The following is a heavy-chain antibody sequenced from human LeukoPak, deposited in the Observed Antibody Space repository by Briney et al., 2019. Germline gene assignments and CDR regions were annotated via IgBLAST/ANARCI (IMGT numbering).Heavy chain of an antibody. V-gene: IGHV3-30*02. CDR1: GFTFSSYS. CDR2: IWYDGSNK. D-gene: IGHD5-18*01. J-gene: IGHJ6*02. Sequence: PGGSLRLSCAASGFTFSSYSMHWVRQAPGKGLEWVAVIWYDGSNKYYADSVKGRFTISRDNSKNTLYLQMNSLRAEDTALYYCAKDINTASYYGMDVWGQGTTVTVSS. CDR3: AKDINTASYYGMDV.